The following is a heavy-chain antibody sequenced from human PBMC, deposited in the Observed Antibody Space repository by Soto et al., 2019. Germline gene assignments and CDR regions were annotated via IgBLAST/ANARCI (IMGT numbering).Heavy chain of an antibody. D-gene: IGHD3-22*01. Sequence: QVQLVQSGAEVKKPGASVKVSCKASGYTFTSYDINWVRQATGQGLEWMGWMNPNSGNTAYAQKFQGRVTMTRNTSLNTAYMELSSLRSEDTAVYYCAREKSSGYYYDYWGQGTLVTVSS. CDR2: MNPNSGNT. CDR1: GYTFTSYD. CDR3: AREKSSGYYYDY. J-gene: IGHJ4*02. V-gene: IGHV1-8*01.